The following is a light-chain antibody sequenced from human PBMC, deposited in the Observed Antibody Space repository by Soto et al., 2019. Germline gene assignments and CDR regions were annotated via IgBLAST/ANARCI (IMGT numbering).Light chain of an antibody. J-gene: IGKJ2*01. Sequence: EIVLTQSPGTLSLSPGERATLSCRASQSVSSTYLAWYQQKAGQAPSLLIYGASNRATGIPDRFSGSGSGTDFTLTIRRLEPEDFAVYYCQQYDTSPMYTFGQGTKLEIK. V-gene: IGKV3-20*01. CDR2: GAS. CDR3: QQYDTSPMYT. CDR1: QSVSSTY.